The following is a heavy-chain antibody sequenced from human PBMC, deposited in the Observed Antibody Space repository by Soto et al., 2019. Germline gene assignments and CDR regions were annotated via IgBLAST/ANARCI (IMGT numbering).Heavy chain of an antibody. CDR3: ARDQDDSSGYYDY. CDR2: IIPILGIV. J-gene: IGHJ4*02. V-gene: IGHV1-69*08. Sequence: QVQLVQSGAEVKKPGSSVKVSCKASGGTFSSYTISWVRQAPGQGLEWMGRIIPILGIVNYAQKFQGRVTITADKSTSTAYMELSSLRSEDTAVYYCARDQDDSSGYYDYWGQGTLVTVSS. D-gene: IGHD3-22*01. CDR1: GGTFSSYT.